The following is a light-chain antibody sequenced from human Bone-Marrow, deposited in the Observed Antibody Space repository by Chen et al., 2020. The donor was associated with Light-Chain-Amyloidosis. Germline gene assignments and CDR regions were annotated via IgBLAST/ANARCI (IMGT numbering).Light chain of an antibody. V-gene: IGLV3-25*03. J-gene: IGLJ2*01. CDR2: RDT. CDR3: QSADSSGTYEVI. CDR1: DLPTKY. Sequence: SYELTQPPSVSVFPGQTARITCSGDDLPTKYAYWYQQKPGQAPVLVIHRDTERPSWISERFSGSGSGTTATLTISGVQAEDEADYHCQSADSSGTYEVIFGGGTKLTVL.